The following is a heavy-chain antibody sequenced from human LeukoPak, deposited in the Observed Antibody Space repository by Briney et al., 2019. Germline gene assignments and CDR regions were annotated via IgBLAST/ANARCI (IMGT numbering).Heavy chain of an antibody. J-gene: IGHJ4*02. CDR2: ISYDGSNK. Sequence: PGGSLRLSCAASGFTFSSYAMHWVRQAPGKGLEWVAVISYDGSNKYYADSVKGRFTISRDNSKNTLYLQMNSLRAEDTAVYYCARGDYYDSSGLPYWGQGTLVTVSS. CDR1: GFTFSSYA. CDR3: ARGDYYDSSGLPY. D-gene: IGHD3-22*01. V-gene: IGHV3-30*04.